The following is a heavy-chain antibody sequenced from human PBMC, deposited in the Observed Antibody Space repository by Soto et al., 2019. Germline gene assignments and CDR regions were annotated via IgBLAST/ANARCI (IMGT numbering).Heavy chain of an antibody. CDR1: GFTFSSYS. J-gene: IGHJ4*01. Sequence: EVQLVESGGGLVKPGGSLRISCAATGFTFSSYSMNWVRQAPGKGLEWVSSISSSSTYIYYADSVKGRFSVSRDNAKNSLYLEMNSLTAEDTAVYYCGRGGGGYCSSTDCSRDYWGHGTLVTVSS. D-gene: IGHD2-2*01. V-gene: IGHV3-21*01. CDR2: ISSSSTYI. CDR3: GRGGGGYCSSTDCSRDY.